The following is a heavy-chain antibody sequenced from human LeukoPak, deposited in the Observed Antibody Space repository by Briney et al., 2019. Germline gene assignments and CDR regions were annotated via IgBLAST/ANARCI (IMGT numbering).Heavy chain of an antibody. CDR3: ASRKKIYSSGWYGFAKAFDY. CDR1: GFTVSSNY. J-gene: IGHJ4*02. Sequence: PGGSLRLSCAASGFTVSSNYMSWVRQAPGKGLEWVSVIYSGGSTYYADSVKGRFTISRDNSKNTLYLQMNSLRAEDTAVYYCASRKKIYSSGWYGFAKAFDYWGQGTLVTVSS. CDR2: IYSGGST. D-gene: IGHD6-19*01. V-gene: IGHV3-53*01.